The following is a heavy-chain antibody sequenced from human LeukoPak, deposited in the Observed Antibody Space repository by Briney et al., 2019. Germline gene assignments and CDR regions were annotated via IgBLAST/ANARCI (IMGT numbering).Heavy chain of an antibody. Sequence: PSETLSLTCTVSGGSISSYYWSWIRQPAGKGLEWIGRIYTSGSTNYNPSLKSRVTMSVDTSKNQFSLKLSSVTAADTAVYYCARGAYCGGDCYSAFDIWGQGTMVTVSS. CDR1: GGSISSYY. V-gene: IGHV4-4*07. CDR2: IYTSGST. CDR3: ARGAYCGGDCYSAFDI. D-gene: IGHD2-21*02. J-gene: IGHJ3*02.